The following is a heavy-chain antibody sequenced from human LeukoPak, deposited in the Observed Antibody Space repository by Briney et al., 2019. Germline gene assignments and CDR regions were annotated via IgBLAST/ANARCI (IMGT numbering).Heavy chain of an antibody. CDR2: ISGSGGST. CDR1: GFTFSSYA. V-gene: IGHV3-23*01. Sequence: GGSLRLSCAASGFTFSSYAMSWVRQTPGKGLEWVSAISGSGGSTYYADSVKGRFTISRDNSKNTLYLQMNSLRAEDTAVYYCASGALGFYGMDVWGQGTTVTVSS. CDR3: ASGALGFYGMDV. D-gene: IGHD3-10*01. J-gene: IGHJ6*02.